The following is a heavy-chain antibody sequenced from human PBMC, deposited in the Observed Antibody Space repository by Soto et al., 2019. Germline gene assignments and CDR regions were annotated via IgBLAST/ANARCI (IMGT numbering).Heavy chain of an antibody. CDR1: GYSFTSYW. D-gene: IGHD6-13*01. CDR3: ARRCSSSWYSFDY. V-gene: IGHV5-51*01. Sequence: PGESLKISCKGSGYSFTSYWIGWVRQMPGKGLEWMGIIYPGDSDTTYSPSFQSQVTISADKSISTAYLQWSSLKASDTAMYYCARRCSSSWYSFDYWGQGTLVTVSS. J-gene: IGHJ4*02. CDR2: IYPGDSDT.